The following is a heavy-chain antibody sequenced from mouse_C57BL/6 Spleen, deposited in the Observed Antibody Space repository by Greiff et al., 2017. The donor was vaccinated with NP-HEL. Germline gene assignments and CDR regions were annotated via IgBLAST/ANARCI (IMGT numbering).Heavy chain of an antibody. Sequence: QVQLQQSGPELVKPGASVKISCTASGYAFSSSWMTWVKQRPGKGLEWIGRIYPGDGDTNYNGKFKGKATLTADKSSSTAYMQRSSLTSEDSAVYCCARSGTTAYAMDYWGQGTSVTVSS. V-gene: IGHV1-82*01. J-gene: IGHJ4*01. CDR2: IYPGDGDT. CDR1: GYAFSSSW. D-gene: IGHD1-2*01. CDR3: ARSGTTAYAMDY.